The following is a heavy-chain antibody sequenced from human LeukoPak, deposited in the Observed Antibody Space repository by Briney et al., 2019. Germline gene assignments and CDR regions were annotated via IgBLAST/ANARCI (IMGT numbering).Heavy chain of an antibody. CDR2: ISDIGSI. J-gene: IGHJ4*02. D-gene: IGHD2/OR15-2a*01. CDR3: AGHHPRNTVDF. CDR1: GGSISSYH. V-gene: IGHV4-59*08. Sequence: SETLSLTCTVSGGSISSYHWSWIRQPPGKGLEWIAYISDIGSINYNPSLKSRVTISLETSKNQFSLKLSSVTAADTAVYYCAGHHPRNTVDFWGQGTLVTVFS.